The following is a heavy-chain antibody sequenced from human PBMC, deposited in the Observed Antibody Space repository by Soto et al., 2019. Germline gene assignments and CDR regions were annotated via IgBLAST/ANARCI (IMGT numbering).Heavy chain of an antibody. CDR2: IIPILGIA. CDR1: GGTFSSYT. D-gene: IGHD6-19*01. J-gene: IGHJ6*02. CDR3: ARDAIAVAGTRYYGMDV. Sequence: ASVKVSCKASGGTFSSYTISWVRQAPGQGLEWMGRIIPILGIANYAQKFQGRVTITADKSTSTAYMELNSLRAEDTAVYYCARDAIAVAGTRYYGMDVWGQGTTVTVSS. V-gene: IGHV1-69*04.